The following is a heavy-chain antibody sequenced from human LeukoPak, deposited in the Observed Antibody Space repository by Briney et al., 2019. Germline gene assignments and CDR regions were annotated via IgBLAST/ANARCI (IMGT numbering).Heavy chain of an antibody. V-gene: IGHV3-74*01. CDR1: GFTFSSYW. Sequence: GGSLRLSGAASGFTFSSYWMHWVRQAPGKGLVWVSRINSDGSSTSYADSVKGRFTISRDNSKNTLYLQMNSLRAEDTAVYYCAKSGYNRFDYWGQGTLVTVSS. J-gene: IGHJ4*02. CDR2: INSDGSST. D-gene: IGHD5-24*01. CDR3: AKSGYNRFDY.